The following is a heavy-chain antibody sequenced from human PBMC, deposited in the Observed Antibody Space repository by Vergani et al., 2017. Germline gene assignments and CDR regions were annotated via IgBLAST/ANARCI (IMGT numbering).Heavy chain of an antibody. D-gene: IGHD6-19*01. CDR2: IWYDGSKE. V-gene: IGHV3-33*06. Sequence: VQLVESGGGLVQPGRSLRLSCAGSGFTLSSHAMHWVRQAPGKGLEWVAFIWYDGSKEYYADSVKGRFTISRDNSKNTLFLHMNSLRPEDTAVYYCAKVGRSEVAGTFGAFDIWGQGTMVTVSS. J-gene: IGHJ3*02. CDR1: GFTLSSHA. CDR3: AKVGRSEVAGTFGAFDI.